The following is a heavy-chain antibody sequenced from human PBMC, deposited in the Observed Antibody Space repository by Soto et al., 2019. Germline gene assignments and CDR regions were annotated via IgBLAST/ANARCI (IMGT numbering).Heavy chain of an antibody. D-gene: IGHD1-1*01. CDR2: IYSGGGA. Sequence: EVQLVETGGGLIQPGGSLRLSCAASGFTVSSNYMSWVRQAPGKGLEWVSVIYSGGGAYYADSVKGRFTISRDNFKNMLYLQMDSLRGEDTAVYYCARSDLGTGANGYWGQGTLVTVSS. CDR3: ARSDLGTGANGY. J-gene: IGHJ4*02. CDR1: GFTVSSNY. V-gene: IGHV3-53*02.